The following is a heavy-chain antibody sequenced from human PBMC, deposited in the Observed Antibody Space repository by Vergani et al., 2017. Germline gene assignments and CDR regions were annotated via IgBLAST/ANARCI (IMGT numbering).Heavy chain of an antibody. CDR2: ISSSSSYI. J-gene: IGHJ6*02. D-gene: IGHD2-21*02. CDR1: GFTFSSYS. V-gene: IGHV3-21*02. Sequence: VQLVESGGGVVQPGRSLRLSCAASGFTFSSYSMNWVRQAPGKGLEWVSSISSSSSYIYYADSVKGRFTISRDNAKNSLYLQMNSLRAEDTAVYYCARGSGYCGGDCYSYYYYGMDVWGQGTTVTVSS. CDR3: ARGSGYCGGDCYSYYYYGMDV.